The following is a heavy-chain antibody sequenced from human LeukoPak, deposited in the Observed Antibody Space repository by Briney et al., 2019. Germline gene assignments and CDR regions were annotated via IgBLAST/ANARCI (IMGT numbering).Heavy chain of an antibody. D-gene: IGHD2-2*01. V-gene: IGHV1-8*03. J-gene: IGHJ6*03. Sequence: ASVKVSCKASGYTFTSYDINWVRQATGQGLEWMGWVNPNSGNTGYAQKFQGRVTITRNTSISTAYMELSSLRSEDTAVYYCARVRVVPAAMYFYYYYYMDVWGKGTTVTVSS. CDR2: VNPNSGNT. CDR3: ARVRVVPAAMYFYYYYYMDV. CDR1: GYTFTSYD.